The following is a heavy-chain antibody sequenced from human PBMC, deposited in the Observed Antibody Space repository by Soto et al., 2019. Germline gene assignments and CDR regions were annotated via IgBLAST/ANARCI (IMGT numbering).Heavy chain of an antibody. CDR3: VRRWVFFDY. CDR2: IYHSGST. V-gene: IGHV4-4*02. CDR1: RGSVSSSDW. D-gene: IGHD6-13*01. Sequence: PSETLSLTCVVSRGSVSSSDWWSWDRQPPGKGLEWIGEIYHSGSTNYNPSLNSRVTISVDRSKNQFSLKLSSVTAADTAIYYCVRRWVFFDYWGQGILVTVSS. J-gene: IGHJ4*02.